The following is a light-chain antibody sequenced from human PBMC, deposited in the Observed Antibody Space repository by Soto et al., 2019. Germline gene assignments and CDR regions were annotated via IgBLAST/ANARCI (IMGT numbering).Light chain of an antibody. V-gene: IGKV3-20*01. J-gene: IGKJ4*01. CDR3: QQYDNSPLT. Sequence: EIVLTQSPGILSLSPGERASLSCGASHSISSSFLAWYQQKPGQAPRLLIYGASSRATGIPDRFSGTGSETDFTLTISRLEPEDFAVYYCQQYDNSPLTFGGGTKVDIK. CDR2: GAS. CDR1: HSISSSF.